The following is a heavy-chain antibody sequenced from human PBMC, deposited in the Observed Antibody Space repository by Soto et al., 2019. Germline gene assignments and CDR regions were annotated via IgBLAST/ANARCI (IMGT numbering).Heavy chain of an antibody. CDR3: ARRGYYYYYYMDV. CDR2: INHSGST. CDR1: GGSFSGYY. Sequence: QVQLQQWGAGLLKPSETLSLTCAVYGGSFSGYYWSWIRQPPAKGLEWIGEINHSGSTNSNPSLKSRVTISVDTSRNQFSLTLSSVTAADTAVYYWARRGYYYYYYMDVWGKGTTVTVSS. J-gene: IGHJ6*03. V-gene: IGHV4-34*01.